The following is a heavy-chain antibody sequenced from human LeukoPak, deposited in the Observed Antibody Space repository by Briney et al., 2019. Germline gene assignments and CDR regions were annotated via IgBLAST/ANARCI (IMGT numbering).Heavy chain of an antibody. CDR2: ISYDGSNK. J-gene: IGHJ4*02. V-gene: IGHV3-30-3*01. CDR1: GFTFSSYA. D-gene: IGHD1-26*01. CDR3: ARGAALVGATNDYFDY. Sequence: GGAPRPSFAASGFTFSSYAIHWGRQAPGKGLEWVAVISYDGSNKYYADSVKGRFTISRDNSKNTLYLQMNSLRAEDTAVYYCARGAALVGATNDYFDYWGQGTLVTVSS.